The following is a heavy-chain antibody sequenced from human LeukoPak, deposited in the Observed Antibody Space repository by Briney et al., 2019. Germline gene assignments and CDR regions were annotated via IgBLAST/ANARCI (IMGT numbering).Heavy chain of an antibody. CDR2: INTDGSST. D-gene: IGHD3-3*01. CDR3: ARALYDFWSGYYIANYMDV. Sequence: PGGPLRLSGTASGFTFSNYWMHWVRQAPGKGLVWVSRINTDGSSTSYADSVKGRLTISRDNAKNTLFLQMNSLRAEDTAVYYCARALYDFWSGYYIANYMDVWGKGTPVTVSS. V-gene: IGHV3-74*01. J-gene: IGHJ6*03. CDR1: GFTFSNYW.